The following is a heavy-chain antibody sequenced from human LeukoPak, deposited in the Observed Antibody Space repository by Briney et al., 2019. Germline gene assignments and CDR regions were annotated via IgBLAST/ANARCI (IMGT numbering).Heavy chain of an antibody. J-gene: IGHJ4*02. CDR3: ARKSGSSGYPFDY. V-gene: IGHV3-48*01. CDR2: ITSSSSAI. Sequence: GGSLRLSCAASGFAFSSYSMNWVRQAPGKGLEWVSYITSSSSAIYYADSVKGRFNISRDNAKNSLYLQMNSLRAEDTAVYYCARKSGSSGYPFDYWGQGTVVTVSS. D-gene: IGHD3-22*01. CDR1: GFAFSSYS.